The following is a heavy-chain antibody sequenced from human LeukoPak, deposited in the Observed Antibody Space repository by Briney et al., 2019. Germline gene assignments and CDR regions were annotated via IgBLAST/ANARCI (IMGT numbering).Heavy chain of an antibody. CDR3: ARVLGYSGYLDAFDI. D-gene: IGHD5-12*01. V-gene: IGHV3-21*01. CDR2: ISSSSSYI. J-gene: IGHJ3*02. CDR1: GFTFSSYS. Sequence: GGSLRLSCAASGFTFSSYSMNWVRQAPGKGLEWVSSISSSSSYIYYADSAKGRFTISRDNAKNSLYLQMNSLRAEDTAVYYCARVLGYSGYLDAFDIWGQGTMVTVSS.